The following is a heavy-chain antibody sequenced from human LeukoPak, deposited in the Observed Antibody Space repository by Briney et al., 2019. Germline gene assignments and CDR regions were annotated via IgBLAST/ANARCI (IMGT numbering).Heavy chain of an antibody. J-gene: IGHJ3*02. CDR1: GYIFTNYG. CDR2: FSTFNGNT. CDR3: AYLYCSGGSCYPFDAFDI. D-gene: IGHD2-15*01. V-gene: IGHV1-18*01. Sequence: ASVKVSCKASGYIFTNYGITWVRQAPGQGLEWMGWFSTFNGNTNYVQKLQGRVTMTTDTSTSTAYMELRSLRSDDTAVYYCAYLYCSGGSCYPFDAFDIWGQGTMVTVSS.